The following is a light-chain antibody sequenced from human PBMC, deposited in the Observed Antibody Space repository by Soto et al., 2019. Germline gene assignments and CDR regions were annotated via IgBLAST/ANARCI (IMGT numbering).Light chain of an antibody. J-gene: IGKJ1*01. CDR1: QSVRASF. V-gene: IGKV3-20*01. CDR2: AAS. Sequence: IVLTQSPGTLSLSPGERATLSCRASQSVRASFLAWYQQKPGQAHRLLIYAASNRAGGIPDRFSGSGSGTDFTLTISRLEPEDFAVYYCQQYHNSPRTFGQGTKVEIK. CDR3: QQYHNSPRT.